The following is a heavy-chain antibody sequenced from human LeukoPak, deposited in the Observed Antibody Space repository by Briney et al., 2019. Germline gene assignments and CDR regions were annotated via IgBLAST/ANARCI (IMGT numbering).Heavy chain of an antibody. CDR3: AGQTYYYDSSGYYYLLEPFRY. D-gene: IGHD3-22*01. CDR1: GGSISSSSYY. CDR2: IYYSGTI. J-gene: IGHJ4*02. Sequence: SETLSLTCTVSGGSISSSSYYWGWIRQPPGKGLEWIGSIYYSGTIYYNPSLKSRVTMSVDTSKNQFSLKLSSVTAADTAVYYCAGQTYYYDSSGYYYLLEPFRYWGQGTLVTVSS. V-gene: IGHV4-39*07.